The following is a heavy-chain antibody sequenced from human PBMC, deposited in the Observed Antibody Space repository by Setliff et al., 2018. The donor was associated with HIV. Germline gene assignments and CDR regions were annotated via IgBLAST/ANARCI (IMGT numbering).Heavy chain of an antibody. D-gene: IGHD2-8*01. CDR2: IFYSGIT. CDR3: ARPTTGLGGGAAFDI. CDR1: SGSIASRTYY. J-gene: IGHJ3*02. Sequence: SETLSLTCTVSSGSIASRTYYWGWIRQPPGKGLEWIGSIFYSGITYYNPSLKSRVSISVDTSKNQFSLRLNSVTAADTAVYYCARPTTGLGGGAAFDIWGQGTMVTVSS. V-gene: IGHV4-39*01.